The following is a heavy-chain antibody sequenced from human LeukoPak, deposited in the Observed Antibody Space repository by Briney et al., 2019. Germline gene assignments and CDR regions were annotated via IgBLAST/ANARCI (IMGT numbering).Heavy chain of an antibody. CDR1: GGTFSSYA. Sequence: SVKVSCKASGGTFSSYAISWVRQAPGQGLEWMGRIIPILGIANYAQKFQGRVTITADKSTSTAYMELSSLRSEDTAVYYCARANVDTAMVTDYWGQETLVTVSS. D-gene: IGHD5-18*01. J-gene: IGHJ4*02. V-gene: IGHV1-69*04. CDR3: ARANVDTAMVTDY. CDR2: IIPILGIA.